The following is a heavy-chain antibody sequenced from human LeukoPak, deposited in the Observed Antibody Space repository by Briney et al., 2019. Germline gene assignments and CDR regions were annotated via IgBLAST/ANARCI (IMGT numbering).Heavy chain of an antibody. CDR2: KSYDGSNK. V-gene: IGHV3-30-3*01. J-gene: IGHJ4*02. Sequence: GGALRLSRAASGFTLSSYARHWVRQAPGRGLEWVAVKSYDGSNKYYADSVKGRFTISRDNSKNTLYLQMNSLRAEDTAVYYCARDVGPSGVITTGFDYWGQGTLVTVSS. D-gene: IGHD3-22*01. CDR3: ARDVGPSGVITTGFDY. CDR1: GFTLSSYA.